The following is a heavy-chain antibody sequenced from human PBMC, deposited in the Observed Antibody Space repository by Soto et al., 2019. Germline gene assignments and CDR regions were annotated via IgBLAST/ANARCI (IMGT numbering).Heavy chain of an antibody. D-gene: IGHD3-10*01. CDR1: SGPSKSHN. J-gene: IGHJ6*01. CDR3: VRQGIGFLHGLVDV. V-gene: IGHV4-59*08. CDR2: VYDTWST. Sequence: QVQVQQSGPGLVKPSETLSLTCTVSSGPSKSHNWGWIRQPPGRGLEWIGYVYDTWSTSYNPSLKSSVTLSADTSTNRISLTLRFVTAADTAVYYCVRQGIGFLHGLVDVWGQGTTVIVSS.